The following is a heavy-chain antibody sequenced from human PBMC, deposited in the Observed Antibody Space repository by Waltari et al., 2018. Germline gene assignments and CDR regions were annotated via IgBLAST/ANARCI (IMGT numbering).Heavy chain of an antibody. CDR3: ARGRYVPGP. J-gene: IGHJ5*02. CDR1: GFTFSSYS. V-gene: IGHV3-7*03. D-gene: IGHD3-10*02. CDR2: IKEDGTEK. Sequence: AASGFTFSSYSMTWVRQAPGKGLEWVANIKEDGTEKKYVDSVKGRFTISRDNAKNSLYLEMNSLRVEDTAVYYCARGRYVPGPWGQGTLVTVSS.